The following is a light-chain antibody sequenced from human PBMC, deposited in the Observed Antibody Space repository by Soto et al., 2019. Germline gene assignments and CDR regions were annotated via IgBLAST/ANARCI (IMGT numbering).Light chain of an antibody. CDR2: GAS. CDR1: QSVRTN. J-gene: IGKJ4*01. V-gene: IGKV3-15*01. Sequence: EIVMTQSPATLSVSPGERVTLSCRASQSVRTNLAWYQQKPGQAPRPLIYGASTRATGVPARFSGSGSGTEFTLTMSSLQSEDFAVYYCQHYNNLWGFGGGTKVEIK. CDR3: QHYNNLWG.